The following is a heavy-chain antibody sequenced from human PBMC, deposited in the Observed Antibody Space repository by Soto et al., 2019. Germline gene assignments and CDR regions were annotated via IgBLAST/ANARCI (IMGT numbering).Heavy chain of an antibody. Sequence: GGSVRLSCAGSGFTLSNYEMNWVRQAPGKGLEWVSYISTGGSIIYYADSVKGRFTIARDNGKNSVYLQMSSLRAEDTATYYCARERGGLSGADVWGQGTTVTVSS. D-gene: IGHD1-26*01. CDR2: ISTGGSII. V-gene: IGHV3-48*03. CDR3: ARERGGLSGADV. J-gene: IGHJ6*02. CDR1: GFTLSNYE.